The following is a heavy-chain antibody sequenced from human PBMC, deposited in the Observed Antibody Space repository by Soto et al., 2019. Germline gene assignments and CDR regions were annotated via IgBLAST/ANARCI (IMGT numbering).Heavy chain of an antibody. J-gene: IGHJ6*03. CDR2: ISSSSSTI. CDR1: GFPFSSYS. D-gene: IGHD6-13*01. Sequence: PGGSLRLSCASSGFPFSSYSMNWVRQATGKGLDWVSYISSSSSTIYYAGSVKGRFTISRDNAKNSLYLQMNSLRAEDTAVCYCARALESWYGGKYYYYMDVWGKGTTVTVSS. CDR3: ARALESWYGGKYYYYMDV. V-gene: IGHV3-48*01.